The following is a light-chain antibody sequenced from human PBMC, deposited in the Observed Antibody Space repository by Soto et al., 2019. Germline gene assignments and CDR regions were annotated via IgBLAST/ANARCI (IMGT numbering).Light chain of an antibody. Sequence: EIVLTQSPGPLSLSPGERATLSCRASQSVTSTHLAWYQQKPGQAPRLLIYAASSRATGIPDRFSGSGSGTGFTLTISRLEPEDFAVYYCQQYGSSPWTFGQGTKVEIK. V-gene: IGKV3-20*01. CDR3: QQYGSSPWT. CDR1: QSVTSTH. J-gene: IGKJ1*01. CDR2: AAS.